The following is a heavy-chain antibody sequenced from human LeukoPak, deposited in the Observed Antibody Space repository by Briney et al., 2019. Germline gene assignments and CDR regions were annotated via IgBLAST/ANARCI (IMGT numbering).Heavy chain of an antibody. Sequence: QPGESLRLSCAASGFTFTTYWMSWVRQAPGKGLEWVANIKQDGTERYYVDSVKGRFTISRDNAKNSLYLQMNSLRVEDTAVYYCAKVAKYYYGSETYYFFEHWGQGTPVTASS. CDR1: GFTFTTYW. D-gene: IGHD3-10*01. CDR2: IKQDGTER. CDR3: AKVAKYYYGSETYYFFEH. V-gene: IGHV3-7*01. J-gene: IGHJ4*02.